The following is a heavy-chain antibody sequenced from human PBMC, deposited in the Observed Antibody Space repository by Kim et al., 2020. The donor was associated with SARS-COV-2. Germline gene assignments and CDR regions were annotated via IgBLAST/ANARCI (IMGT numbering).Heavy chain of an antibody. D-gene: IGHD2-15*01. Sequence: YPGDSDPRYSPSFQGQVTIPADKSISTAYLQWSSLKASDTAMYYCARIGDYWGQGTLVTVSS. CDR2: YPGDSDP. V-gene: IGHV5-51*01. CDR3: ARIGDY. J-gene: IGHJ4*02.